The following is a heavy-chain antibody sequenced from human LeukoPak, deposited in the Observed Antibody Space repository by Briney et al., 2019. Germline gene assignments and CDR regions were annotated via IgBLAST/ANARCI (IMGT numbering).Heavy chain of an antibody. J-gene: IGHJ5*02. Sequence: GGSLRLSCAASGFTFSDYYMSWIRQAPGKGLEWVSYISNSGTTIYYADSVKGRFTISRDNAKNSLYLQMNSLRAEDTAMYYCARALAGFSFDPRGQGTLVTVSS. CDR1: GFTFSDYY. D-gene: IGHD3-10*01. V-gene: IGHV3-11*01. CDR2: ISNSGTTI. CDR3: ARALAGFSFDP.